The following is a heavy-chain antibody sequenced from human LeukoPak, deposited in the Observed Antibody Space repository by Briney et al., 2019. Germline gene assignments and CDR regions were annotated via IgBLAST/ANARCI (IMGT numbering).Heavy chain of an antibody. CDR2: INHSGST. D-gene: IGHD3-22*01. Sequence: SETLSLTCAVYGGSFSGYYWSWIRQPPGKGLEWIGEINHSGSTNYNPSLKSRVTISVDTSKNQFSLELSSVTAADTAVYYCARKRFRRSAYHYDSSGPNLYGMDVWGQGTTVTVSS. CDR3: ARKRFRRSAYHYDSSGPNLYGMDV. J-gene: IGHJ6*02. V-gene: IGHV4-34*01. CDR1: GGSFSGYY.